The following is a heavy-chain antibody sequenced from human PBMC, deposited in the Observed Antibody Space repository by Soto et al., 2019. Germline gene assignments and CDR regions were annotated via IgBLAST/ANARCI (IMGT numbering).Heavy chain of an antibody. CDR2: IYYPGTT. Sequence: QVQLQESGPGLVKPSQTLSLTCTVSGGSISSGGYFWNWIRQHPGKGLEWIGYIYYPGTTYYNSXXXXXXXXXXXTXXXXXXXXXXSVTAAXXAVYYCAREPLTWGQGTLVTVSS. V-gene: IGHV4-31*01. J-gene: IGHJ4*02. CDR3: AREPLT. D-gene: IGHD2-21*02. CDR1: GGSISSGGYF.